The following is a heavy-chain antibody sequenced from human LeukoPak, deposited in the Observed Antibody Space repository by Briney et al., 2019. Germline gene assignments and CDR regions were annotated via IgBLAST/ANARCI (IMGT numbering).Heavy chain of an antibody. CDR3: ARGVPKTSYYYMDV. V-gene: IGHV3-11*04. Sequence: GGSLRLSCAASGFTFNDYYMTWIRQAPGKGLEWVSYISNSGITINYADSVKGRFTISRDNAKNSLYLQMNSLRAEDTAVYYCARGVPKTSYYYMDVWGKGTTVTVSS. D-gene: IGHD4-11*01. CDR2: ISNSGITI. J-gene: IGHJ6*03. CDR1: GFTFNDYY.